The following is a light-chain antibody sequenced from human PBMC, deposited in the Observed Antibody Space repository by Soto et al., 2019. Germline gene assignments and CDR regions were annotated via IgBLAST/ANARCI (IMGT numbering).Light chain of an antibody. V-gene: IGKV1-5*03. Sequence: DIQMTQSPSTLSGSVVDRVTIICRASQSISSWLAWYQQKAGKAPKLLISKASNLDSGVPSRFSGSGSGTEFNLTISSLQPEDFATYYCQQYNSFIWTFGQGTKVDIK. CDR2: KAS. J-gene: IGKJ1*01. CDR1: QSISSW. CDR3: QQYNSFIWT.